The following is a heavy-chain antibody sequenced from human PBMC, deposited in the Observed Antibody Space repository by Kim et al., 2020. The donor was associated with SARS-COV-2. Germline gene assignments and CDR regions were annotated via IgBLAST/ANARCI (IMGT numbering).Heavy chain of an antibody. CDR3: ARVTYYYDSSGYYYPYYFDY. CDR2: INSDGSST. V-gene: IGHV3-74*01. D-gene: IGHD3-22*01. CDR1: GFTFSSYW. Sequence: GGSLRLSCAASGFTFSSYWMHWVRQAPGKGLVWVSRINSDGSSTSYADSVKGRFTISRDNAKNTLYLQMNSLRAEDTAVYYCARVTYYYDSSGYYYPYYFDYWGQGTLVTVSS. J-gene: IGHJ4*02.